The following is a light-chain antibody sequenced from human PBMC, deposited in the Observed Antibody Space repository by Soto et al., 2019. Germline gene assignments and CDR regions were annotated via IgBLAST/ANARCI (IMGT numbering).Light chain of an antibody. V-gene: IGLV2-14*01. J-gene: IGLJ3*02. Sequence: QSALTQPASVSGSPGQSITISCTGTNTDVGGYDRVSWYQHHPGNAPKMLIFEVFNRPSGISDRFSGSKSGDTASLTISGLQAEDEADYYCISYIPSTTTHWVFGGGTQLTVL. CDR1: NTDVGGYDR. CDR2: EVF. CDR3: ISYIPSTTTHWV.